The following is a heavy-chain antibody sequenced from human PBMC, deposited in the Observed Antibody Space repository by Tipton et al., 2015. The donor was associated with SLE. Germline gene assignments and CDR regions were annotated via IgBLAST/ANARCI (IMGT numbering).Heavy chain of an antibody. CDR2: IYSSGAT. V-gene: IGHV4-4*08. CDR1: GGSISSHF. Sequence: TLSLTCTVSGGSISSHFWRWIRQPPGKGLEWIGRIYSSGATEYNPSLKSRVTVSADTSKNQFSLYLSSVTAADTAIYYCARDASAVWFDPWGQGMLVTVSS. CDR3: ARDASAVWFDP. J-gene: IGHJ5*02. D-gene: IGHD6-19*01.